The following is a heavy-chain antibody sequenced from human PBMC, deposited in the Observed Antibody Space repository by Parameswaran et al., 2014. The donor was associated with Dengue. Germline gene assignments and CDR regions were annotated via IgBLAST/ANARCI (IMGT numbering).Heavy chain of an antibody. J-gene: IGHJ4*02. CDR3: ARVYYGSGSSDY. CDR1: GFTVSSNY. D-gene: IGHD3-10*01. Sequence: QAGGSLRLSCAASGFTVSSNYMSWVRQAPGKGLEWASVIYSGGSTYYADSVKGRFTISRDNSKNTLYLQMNSLRAEDTAVYYCARVYYGSGSSDYWGQGTLVTVSS. V-gene: IGHV3-53*01. CDR2: IYSGGST.